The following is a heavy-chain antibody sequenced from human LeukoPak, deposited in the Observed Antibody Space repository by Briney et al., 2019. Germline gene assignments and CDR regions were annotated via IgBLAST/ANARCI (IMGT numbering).Heavy chain of an antibody. J-gene: IGHJ4*02. CDR2: IDENGLKT. Sequence: PGGSVRLSCAASGFIFRSYWMVWVRQAPGKGLEWVASIDENGLKTYYAASVTGRFTISKNTAKNSLDLQMNSLRAEDTAVYYCARDGITCTRDYWGQGALVTVSS. V-gene: IGHV3-7*01. D-gene: IGHD1-7*01. CDR3: ARDGITCTRDY. CDR1: GFIFRSYW.